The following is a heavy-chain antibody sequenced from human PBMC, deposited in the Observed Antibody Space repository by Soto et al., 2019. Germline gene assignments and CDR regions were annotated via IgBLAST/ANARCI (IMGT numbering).Heavy chain of an antibody. J-gene: IGHJ4*02. CDR3: ARGGGSSGPYHFDY. CDR2: IWYDGSNK. Sequence: GGSLRLSCAASGFTFSSYGMHWVRQAPGKGLEWVAVIWYDGSNKYYADSVKGRFTISRDNCKNTLYLQMNSLRAEDTAVYYCARGGGSSGPYHFDYWGQGS. V-gene: IGHV3-33*01. CDR1: GFTFSSYG. D-gene: IGHD3-16*01.